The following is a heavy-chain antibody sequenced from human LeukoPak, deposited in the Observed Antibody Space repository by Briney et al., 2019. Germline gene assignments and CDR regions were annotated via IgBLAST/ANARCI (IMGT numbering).Heavy chain of an antibody. CDR2: INHSGST. V-gene: IGHV4-34*01. J-gene: IGHJ6*03. CDR3: ARTTEGGYTYGYFYYYYMDV. CDR1: GGSFSGYY. D-gene: IGHD5-18*01. Sequence: SETLSLTCAVYGGSFSGYYWSWIRQPPGKGLEWIGEINHSGSTNYNPSLKSRVTISVDTSKNQFSPKLTSVTAADTAVYYCARTTEGGYTYGYFYYYYMDVWGKGTTVTISS.